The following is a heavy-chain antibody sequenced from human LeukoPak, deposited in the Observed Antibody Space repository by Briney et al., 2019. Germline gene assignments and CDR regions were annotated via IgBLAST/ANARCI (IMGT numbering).Heavy chain of an antibody. CDR2: ISYDGSNK. Sequence: PGRSLRLSCAASRFTFSSYAMHWVRQAPGKGLEWVAVISYDGSNKYYADSVKGRFTISRDNSKNTLYLQMNSLRAEDTAVYYCARAYSSSWYSGYFQHWGQGTLVTVSS. V-gene: IGHV3-30*04. CDR3: ARAYSSSWYSGYFQH. D-gene: IGHD6-13*01. CDR1: RFTFSSYA. J-gene: IGHJ1*01.